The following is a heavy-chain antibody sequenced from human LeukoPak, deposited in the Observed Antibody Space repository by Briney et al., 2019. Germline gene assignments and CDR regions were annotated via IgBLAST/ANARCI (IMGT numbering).Heavy chain of an antibody. CDR1: GGSISSYY. D-gene: IGHD3-9*01. J-gene: IGHJ4*02. CDR3: ALKYYDILTGYLDDY. V-gene: IGHV4-59*01. Sequence: SETLSLTCTVSGGSISSYYWSWIRQPPGKGLEWIGYIYYSGSTNYNPSLKSRVTISVDTSKNQFSLKLSSVTAADTAVYYCALKYYDILTGYLDDYWGQGTLVTVSS. CDR2: IYYSGST.